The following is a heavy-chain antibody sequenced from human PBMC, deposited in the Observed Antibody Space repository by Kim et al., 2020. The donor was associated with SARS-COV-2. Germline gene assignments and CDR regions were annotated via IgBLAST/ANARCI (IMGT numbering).Heavy chain of an antibody. CDR1: GYTFTSYA. D-gene: IGHD6-19*01. CDR3: ARGSRVAGTFMGFDY. CDR2: INTNTGNP. Sequence: ASVKVSCKASGYTFTSYAMNWVRQAPGQGLEWMGWINTNTGNPTYAQGFTGRFVFSLDTSVSTAYLQISSLKAEDTAVYYCARGSRVAGTFMGFDYWGQGTLVTVSS. V-gene: IGHV7-4-1*02. J-gene: IGHJ4*02.